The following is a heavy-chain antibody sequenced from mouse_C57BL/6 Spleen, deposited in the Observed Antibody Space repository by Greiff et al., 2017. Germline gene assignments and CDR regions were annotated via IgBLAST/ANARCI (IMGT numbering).Heavy chain of an antibody. CDR3: ARSSLAGNYSYWYFDV. J-gene: IGHJ1*03. CDR1: GYTFTSYW. CDR2: IDPSDSYT. V-gene: IGHV1-50*01. Sequence: QVQLQQPGAELVKPGASVKLSCKASGYTFTSYWMQWVKQRPGQGLEWIGEIDPSDSYTNYNQKFKGKATLTVDTSSSTAYMQLSSLTSEDSAVYYCARSSLAGNYSYWYFDVWGTGTTVTVSS. D-gene: IGHD2-1*01.